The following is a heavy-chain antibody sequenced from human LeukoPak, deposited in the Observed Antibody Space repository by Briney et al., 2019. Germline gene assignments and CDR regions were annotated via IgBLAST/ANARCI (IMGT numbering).Heavy chain of an antibody. CDR1: GGTFSSYA. J-gene: IGHJ4*02. D-gene: IGHD3-22*01. Sequence: GASVKVSCKASGGTFSSYAISWVRQAPGQGLEWVGGIIPIFGTANYAQKFQGRVTITADESTSTAYKELSSLRSEDTAVYYCARTISPYDSSGPYSYWGQGTLVTVSS. CDR3: ARTISPYDSSGPYSY. CDR2: IIPIFGTA. V-gene: IGHV1-69*13.